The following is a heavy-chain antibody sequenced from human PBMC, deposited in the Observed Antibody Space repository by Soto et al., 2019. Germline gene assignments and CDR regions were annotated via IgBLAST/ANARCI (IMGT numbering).Heavy chain of an antibody. CDR3: VKDPITIFGVATQDGMDV. J-gene: IGHJ6*02. Sequence: GGSLRLSCSASGFTFSSYAMHWVRQAPGKGLEYVSAISSNGGSTYYADSVKGRFTISRDNSKNTLYLQMSSLRAEDTAVYYCVKDPITIFGVATQDGMDVWGQGTTVTVSS. V-gene: IGHV3-64D*08. CDR2: ISSNGGST. CDR1: GFTFSSYA. D-gene: IGHD3-3*01.